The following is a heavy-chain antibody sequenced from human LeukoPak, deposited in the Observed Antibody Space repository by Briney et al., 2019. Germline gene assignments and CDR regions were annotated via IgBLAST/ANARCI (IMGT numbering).Heavy chain of an antibody. CDR1: GGSISAYY. V-gene: IGHV4-59*08. Sequence: SETLSLTCTVSGGSISAYYWSWIRQPPGKGLEWIGYINYSGNTNYNPSLKSRVTISVDTSKNQFSLKLSSVTAADTAVYYCASFSWGSGSYNQEAIWSWFDPWGQGILVIVSS. J-gene: IGHJ5*02. CDR2: INYSGNT. D-gene: IGHD3-10*01. CDR3: ASFSWGSGSYNQEAIWSWFDP.